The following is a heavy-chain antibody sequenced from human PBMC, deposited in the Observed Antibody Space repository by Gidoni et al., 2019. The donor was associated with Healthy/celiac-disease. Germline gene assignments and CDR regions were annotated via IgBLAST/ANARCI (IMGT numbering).Heavy chain of an antibody. Sequence: QVQLQESGPGLVKPSETLSLPCTVSGGSISSYYWSWIRQPPGKGLEWIGYIYYSGSTNYNPSLKSRVTISVDTSKNQFSLKLSSVTAADTAVYYCASVKVDIGASWFDPWGQGTLVTVSS. CDR3: ASVKVDIGASWFDP. CDR2: IYYSGST. CDR1: GGSISSYY. J-gene: IGHJ5*02. D-gene: IGHD2-2*03. V-gene: IGHV4-59*01.